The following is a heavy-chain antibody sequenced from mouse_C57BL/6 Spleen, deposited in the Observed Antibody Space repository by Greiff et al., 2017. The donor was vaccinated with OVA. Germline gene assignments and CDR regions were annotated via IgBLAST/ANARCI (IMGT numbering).Heavy chain of an antibody. D-gene: IGHD2-2*01. CDR1: GYSFTGYY. V-gene: IGHV1-42*01. Sequence: EVQLQQPGPELVKPGASVKISCKASGYSFTGYYMNWVKQSPEKSLEWIGEINPSTGGTTYNQKFKAKATLTVDKSSSTAYMQLKSLTSEDSAVYYWARGGMVTTEYYYAMDYWGQGTSVTVSS. J-gene: IGHJ4*01. CDR2: INPSTGGT. CDR3: ARGGMVTTEYYYAMDY.